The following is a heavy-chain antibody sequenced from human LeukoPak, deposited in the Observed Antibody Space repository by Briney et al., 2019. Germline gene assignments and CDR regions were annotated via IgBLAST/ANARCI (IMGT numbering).Heavy chain of an antibody. J-gene: IGHJ4*02. D-gene: IGHD2-15*01. CDR2: INHSGST. CDR3: ARGLGYCSGGSCYYFDY. Sequence: SETLSLTCAVYGGSFSGYYWSWIRQPPGKGLEWIGEINHSGSTYYNPSLKGRVTISVDTSKNQFSLKLSSVTAADTAVYYCARGLGYCSGGSCYYFDYWGQGTLVTVSS. V-gene: IGHV4-34*01. CDR1: GGSFSGYY.